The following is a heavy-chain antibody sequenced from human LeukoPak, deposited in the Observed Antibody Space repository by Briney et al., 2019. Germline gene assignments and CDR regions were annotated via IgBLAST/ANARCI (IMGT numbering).Heavy chain of an antibody. V-gene: IGHV3-49*03. CDR2: IRSKPYGGTI. CDR3: TRDHSYSSSWYWVYYYYMDV. CDR1: GFNFGDYA. J-gene: IGHJ6*03. Sequence: GGSLRLSCTTSGFNFGDYAMSWFRQAPGKGLEWVGFIRSKPYGGTIQYAASVKGRFTISRDDSKSIAYLQMNSLKTEDTAVYYCTRDHSYSSSWYWVYYYYMDVWGKGTTVTVSS. D-gene: IGHD6-13*01.